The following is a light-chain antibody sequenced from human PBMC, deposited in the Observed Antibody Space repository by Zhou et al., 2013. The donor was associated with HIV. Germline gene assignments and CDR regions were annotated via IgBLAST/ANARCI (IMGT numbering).Light chain of an antibody. J-gene: IGKJ2*01. CDR3: QQSYSLPYT. V-gene: IGKV1-39*01. CDR1: QSIRTS. Sequence: DIEMTQSPSSLSAFVGDRVTITCRASQSIRTSLNWYQQKPGKAPNLLIYAASNLHSGVPSRFSGSGSGRDFTLTITSLQAEDFATYSCQQSYSLPYTFGQGTKLEIK. CDR2: AAS.